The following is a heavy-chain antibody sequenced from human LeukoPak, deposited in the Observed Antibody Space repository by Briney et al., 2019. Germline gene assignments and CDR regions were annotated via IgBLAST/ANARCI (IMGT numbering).Heavy chain of an antibody. J-gene: IGHJ6*04. V-gene: IGHV3-21*01. D-gene: IGHD3-10*01. Sequence: TSGGSLRLSCAASGFTLSSYSMNWARQPPGKGLEWVSSISSSSSYIYYADSVNGRFTISRDNAKNSLYLQMNSLRAEDTAVYYCARPEYGSGNYYYYYGMDVWGKGTTVTVSS. CDR2: ISSSSSYI. CDR1: GFTLSSYS. CDR3: ARPEYGSGNYYYYYGMDV.